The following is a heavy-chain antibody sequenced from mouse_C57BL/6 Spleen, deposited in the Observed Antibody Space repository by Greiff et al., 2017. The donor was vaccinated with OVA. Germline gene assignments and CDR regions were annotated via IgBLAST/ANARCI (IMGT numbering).Heavy chain of an antibody. Sequence: VKLQQPGAELVKPGASVKLSCKASGYTFTSYWMHWVKQRPGQGLEWIGMIHPNSGSTNYNEKFKSKATLTVDKSSSTAYMQLSSLTSEDSAVYYCARIYYDYDGFAYWGQGTLVTVSA. V-gene: IGHV1-64*01. CDR2: IHPNSGST. D-gene: IGHD2-4*01. CDR1: GYTFTSYW. CDR3: ARIYYDYDGFAY. J-gene: IGHJ3*01.